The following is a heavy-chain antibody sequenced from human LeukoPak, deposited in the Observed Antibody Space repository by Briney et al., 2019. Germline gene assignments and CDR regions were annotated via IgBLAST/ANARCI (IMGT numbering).Heavy chain of an antibody. D-gene: IGHD4-17*01. J-gene: IGHJ4*02. CDR2: ISSDGSDK. CDR1: GFTFSPHA. Sequence: PGGSLRLSCAASGFTFSPHAMHWVRQAPGKGLKWVAVISSDGSDKYYADSVQGRFTISRDNAKNSLYLQMNSLRAEDTALYYCAKVTILQYGDYVFDYWGQGTLVTVSS. V-gene: IGHV3-30-3*01. CDR3: AKVTILQYGDYVFDY.